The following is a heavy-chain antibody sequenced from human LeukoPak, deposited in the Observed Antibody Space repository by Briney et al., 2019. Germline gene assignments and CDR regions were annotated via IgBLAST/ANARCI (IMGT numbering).Heavy chain of an antibody. CDR1: GGSFSGYY. V-gene: IGHV4-34*01. CDR2: INHSGST. Sequence: PSETLSLTCAVYGGSFSGYYWSWIRQPPGKGLEWIGEINHSGSTNYNPSLKSRVTISVDTSKNQFSLELSSVTAADTAVYYCARGKVRGVIRAAGYNWFDPWGQGTLVTVSS. J-gene: IGHJ5*02. CDR3: ARGKVRGVIRAAGYNWFDP. D-gene: IGHD3-10*01.